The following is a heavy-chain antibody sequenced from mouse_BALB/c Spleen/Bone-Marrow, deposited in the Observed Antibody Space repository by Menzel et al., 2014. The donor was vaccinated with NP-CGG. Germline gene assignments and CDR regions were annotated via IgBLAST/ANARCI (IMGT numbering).Heavy chain of an antibody. CDR1: GFDFSRYW. J-gene: IGHJ2*01. V-gene: IGHV4-1*02. Sequence: EVKVVESGGGLVQPGGSLKLSCAASGFDFSRYWMSWVRQAPGKGLKWIGEINPDSSTINYTPSLKDKFIISRDNAKNTLFLQVSKVRSEDTALYYCARQGYYGRSDYWGQGTTLTVSS. CDR3: ARQGYYGRSDY. D-gene: IGHD1-1*01. CDR2: INPDSSTI.